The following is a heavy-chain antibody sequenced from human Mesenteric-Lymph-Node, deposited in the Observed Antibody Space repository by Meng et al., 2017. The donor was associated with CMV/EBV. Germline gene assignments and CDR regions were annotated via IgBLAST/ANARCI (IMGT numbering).Heavy chain of an antibody. CDR1: GGSISGYY. Sequence: SETLSLTCTVSGGSISGYYWSWIRQPPAQGLEWIGYIYYSGTTTYKPSLESRVTISLDTAKNQFSLKLSSVTAADAAIYYCARGGGWARPYLHSWGQGALVTVSS. CDR3: ARGGGWARPYLHS. V-gene: IGHV4-59*01. J-gene: IGHJ4*02. CDR2: IYYSGTT. D-gene: IGHD1-1*01.